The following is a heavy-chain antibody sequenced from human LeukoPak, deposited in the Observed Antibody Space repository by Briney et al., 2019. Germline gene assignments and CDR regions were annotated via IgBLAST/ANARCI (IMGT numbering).Heavy chain of an antibody. Sequence: PGGSLRLSCAVSGFTFNNYAMSWVRQAPGKGLEWVSGVSGSGGSTYYADSVKGRFTISRDNSKNTLYLQMNSLRAEDTAVYYCAKEIRGVVPGAIDYWGQGTLVTVSS. CDR3: AKEIRGVVPGAIDY. D-gene: IGHD3-10*01. CDR2: VSGSGGST. V-gene: IGHV3-23*01. J-gene: IGHJ4*02. CDR1: GFTFNNYA.